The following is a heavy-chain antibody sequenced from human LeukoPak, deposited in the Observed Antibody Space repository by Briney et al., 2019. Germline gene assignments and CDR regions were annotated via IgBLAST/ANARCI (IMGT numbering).Heavy chain of an antibody. CDR2: ISSSSSTI. Sequence: GGSLRLSCAASGFTFSSYGMTWVRQAPGKGLEWVSYISSSSSTIYYADSVKGRFTISRDNAKNSLYLQLNSLRAEDTAVYYCARDVLEMDYYDSSGYWFDYWGQGTLVTVSS. D-gene: IGHD3-22*01. CDR1: GFTFSSYG. V-gene: IGHV3-48*01. J-gene: IGHJ4*02. CDR3: ARDVLEMDYYDSSGYWFDY.